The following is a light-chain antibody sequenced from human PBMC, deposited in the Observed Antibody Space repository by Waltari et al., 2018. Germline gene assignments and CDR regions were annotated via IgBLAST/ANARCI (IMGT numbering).Light chain of an antibody. CDR2: GAL. V-gene: IGKV3-20*01. Sequence: ETVWTQSPGTLSLSPGETATLSCRASQRLSVAYLAWYQHKSGQAPRLLIYGALYRAADIPERFSGSGSGTDFTLTISRLEPEDFAFYYCQQYVNSPGTFGQGTKLESK. CDR1: QRLSVAY. CDR3: QQYVNSPGT. J-gene: IGKJ2*01.